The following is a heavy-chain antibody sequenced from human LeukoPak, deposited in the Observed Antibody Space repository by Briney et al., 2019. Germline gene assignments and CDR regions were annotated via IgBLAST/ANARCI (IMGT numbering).Heavy chain of an antibody. V-gene: IGHV4-59*01. CDR3: ARPIRARRPNDPFDY. CDR2: IYYSGST. Sequence: SETLSLTCAVYGGSFSGYYWSWIRQPPGKGLEWIGYIYYSGSTNYNPSLKSRVTISIDTSKNQFSLKLSSVTAADTAVYYCARPIRARRPNDPFDYWGQGTLVTVSS. D-gene: IGHD1-1*01. J-gene: IGHJ4*02. CDR1: GGSFSGYY.